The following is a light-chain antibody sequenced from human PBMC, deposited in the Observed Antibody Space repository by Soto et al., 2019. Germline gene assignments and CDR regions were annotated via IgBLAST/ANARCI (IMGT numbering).Light chain of an antibody. Sequence: DIPMTQSPSSLSASVGDRVTITCRASQSISSYLNWYQQKPGKAPKLLIYAASTLQTGVTSRFSGSGSGTDFTLTISSLQPEDFATYYCQQSYSNPRTFGQGTKVEIK. V-gene: IGKV1-39*01. CDR2: AAS. CDR3: QQSYSNPRT. J-gene: IGKJ1*01. CDR1: QSISSY.